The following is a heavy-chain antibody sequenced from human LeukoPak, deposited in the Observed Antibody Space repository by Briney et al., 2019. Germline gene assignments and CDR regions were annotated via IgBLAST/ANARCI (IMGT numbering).Heavy chain of an antibody. Sequence: PGGSLRLSCAASGSTVSSNFMTWVRQAPGQGLEWVSVIYSGGSTYYADSVKDRFTISRDNSKNMLYLQMNSLRAEDTAVYYCARGGDSLHYWGQGTLVTVSS. CDR1: GSTVSSNF. V-gene: IGHV3-66*01. J-gene: IGHJ4*02. CDR2: IYSGGST. CDR3: ARGGDSLHY. D-gene: IGHD3-10*01.